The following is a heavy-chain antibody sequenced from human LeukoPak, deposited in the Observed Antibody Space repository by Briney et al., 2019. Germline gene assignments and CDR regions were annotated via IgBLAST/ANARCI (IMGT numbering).Heavy chain of an antibody. CDR3: SRNGLVDFDY. J-gene: IGHJ4*02. CDR1: GFAFDDFA. Sequence: GGSLRLSCTTSGFAFDDFAMSWVRQPAGKGLEWVGFIRRRAYGGAAEYAASVKGRFIISRDDSKGIAYLQMNSLKTGDTAVYYCSRNGLVDFDYWGQGSRVIVPP. V-gene: IGHV3-49*04. CDR2: IRRRAYGGAA.